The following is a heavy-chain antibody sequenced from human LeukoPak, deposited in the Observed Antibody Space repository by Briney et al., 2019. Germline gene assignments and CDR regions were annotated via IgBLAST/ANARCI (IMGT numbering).Heavy chain of an antibody. V-gene: IGHV1-18*04. J-gene: IGHJ6*04. CDR3: ARIFPPRAGYSSGWPYYYYGMDV. CDR1: GYTFTSYG. CDR2: ISAYNGNT. D-gene: IGHD6-19*01. Sequence: ASVKVSCKASGYTFTSYGISWVGQAPGQGLEWMGWISAYNGNTNYAQKLQGRVTMTTDTSTSTAYMELRSLRSDDTAVYYCARIFPPRAGYSSGWPYYYYGMDVWGKGTTVTVSS.